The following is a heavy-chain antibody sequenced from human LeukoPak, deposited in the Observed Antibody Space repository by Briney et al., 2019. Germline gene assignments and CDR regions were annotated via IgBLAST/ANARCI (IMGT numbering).Heavy chain of an antibody. V-gene: IGHV4-34*01. CDR3: AGGSGYAFEY. Sequence: SETLSLTCVGHGGSFSSYFWSWIRQSPGKGLEWIGEVDHTGRPKYNPTLESRLIISVDKFKNQISLTLTSVTAADTAVYYCAGGSGYAFEYWGQGTLVTVSS. CDR2: VDHTGRP. CDR1: GGSFSSYF. J-gene: IGHJ4*02. D-gene: IGHD5-12*01.